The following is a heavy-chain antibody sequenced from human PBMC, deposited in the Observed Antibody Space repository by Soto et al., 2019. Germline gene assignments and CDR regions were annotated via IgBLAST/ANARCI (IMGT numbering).Heavy chain of an antibody. CDR1: GGSISSSSYY. Sequence: PSETLSLTCTVSGGSISSSSYYWGWIRQAPGKGLEWIGSIYYSGSTYYNPSLKSRVTISVDTSKNQFSLKLSSVSAADTAVYNCARQDYRIVASAFDIWGQGTMVTVSS. V-gene: IGHV4-39*01. CDR3: ARQDYRIVASAFDI. D-gene: IGHD5-12*01. J-gene: IGHJ3*02. CDR2: IYYSGST.